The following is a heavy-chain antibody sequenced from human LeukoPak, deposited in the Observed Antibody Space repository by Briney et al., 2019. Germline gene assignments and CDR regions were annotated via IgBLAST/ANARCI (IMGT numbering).Heavy chain of an antibody. D-gene: IGHD1-1*01. Sequence: GGSLRLTCEPSGFIFSNYWMSWVRQAPGKGLEWVANINEGGSEKYYLDSVKGRFTISRDNARDSLYLQMDSLRVEDTAVYYCVKLRNDAGLEYWGQGTPVTVSS. J-gene: IGHJ4*02. CDR1: GFIFSNYW. CDR3: VKLRNDAGLEY. V-gene: IGHV3-7*03. CDR2: INEGGSEK.